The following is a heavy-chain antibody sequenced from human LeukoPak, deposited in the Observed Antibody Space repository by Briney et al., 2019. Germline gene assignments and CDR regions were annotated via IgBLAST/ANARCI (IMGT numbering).Heavy chain of an antibody. J-gene: IGHJ4*02. V-gene: IGHV3-49*04. CDR2: IRSKAYGGIT. CDR3: TRDQPFYCSSTSCFALAIDY. D-gene: IGHD2-2*01. Sequence: GGSLRLSCTASGFTFGDYAMSWVRQAPGKGLEGVGFIRSKAYGGITEYAAAVKGRFTISRDDSKSIAYPQMNRLKTEDTDVYSCTRDQPFYCSSTSCFALAIDYWGQGTLGTVSS. CDR1: GFTFGDYA.